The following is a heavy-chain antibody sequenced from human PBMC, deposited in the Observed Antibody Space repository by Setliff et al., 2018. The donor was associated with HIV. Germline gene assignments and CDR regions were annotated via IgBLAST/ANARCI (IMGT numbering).Heavy chain of an antibody. CDR3: ARDPVSDNSATPYYFDY. CDR2: IIPIFGTA. V-gene: IGHV1-69*13. CDR1: GGTFSTYA. J-gene: IGHJ4*02. D-gene: IGHD2-21*01. Sequence: SVKVSCKASGGTFSTYAISWVRQAPGQGLEWMGGIIPIFGTANYDQRFQGRVTITADETTSTAYMELSSLRSEDTAVYFCARDPVSDNSATPYYFDYWGQGTLVTVPQ.